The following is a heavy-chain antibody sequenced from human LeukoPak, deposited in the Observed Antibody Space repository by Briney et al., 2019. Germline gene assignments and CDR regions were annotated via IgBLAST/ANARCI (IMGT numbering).Heavy chain of an antibody. Sequence: GGSLRPSCAASGFTFSSYWMSWVRQAPGKGLEWVANIKQDGSEKYYVDSVKGRFTISRDNAKNSLYLQMNSLRAEDTAVYYCARDGMDIVVVPAAETQYYYYYYGMDVWGQGTTVTVSS. V-gene: IGHV3-7*01. CDR2: IKQDGSEK. CDR1: GFTFSSYW. D-gene: IGHD2-2*03. J-gene: IGHJ6*02. CDR3: ARDGMDIVVVPAAETQYYYYYYGMDV.